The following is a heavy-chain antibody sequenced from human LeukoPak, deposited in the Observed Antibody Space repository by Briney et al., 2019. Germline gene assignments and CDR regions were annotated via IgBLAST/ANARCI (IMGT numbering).Heavy chain of an antibody. CDR1: GGSFSGYY. CDR3: ARASAMPSRYFDL. J-gene: IGHJ2*01. CDR2: INHSGST. D-gene: IGHD2-2*01. V-gene: IGHV4-34*01. Sequence: PSETLSLTCAVYGGSFSGYYWSWIRQPPGKGLEWIGEINHSGSTNYNPSLKSRVTISVDTSKNQFSLKLSSVTAADTAVYYCARASAMPSRYFDLWGRGTLVTVSS.